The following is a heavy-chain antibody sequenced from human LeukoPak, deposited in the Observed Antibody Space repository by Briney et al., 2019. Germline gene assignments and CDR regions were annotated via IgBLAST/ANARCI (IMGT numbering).Heavy chain of an antibody. D-gene: IGHD3-16*01. CDR2: MSGSGGST. V-gene: IGHV3-23*01. CDR3: AKDREYSYVYDAFDI. J-gene: IGHJ3*02. CDR1: GFTFGTYA. Sequence: GGSLRLSCAASGFTFGTYAMSWVRQAPGQGLEWVSGMSGSGGSTYYADSVKGRFTISRDNSKNTLFLQMNTLRAEDTAIYYCAKDREYSYVYDAFDIWGQGTLVTVSS.